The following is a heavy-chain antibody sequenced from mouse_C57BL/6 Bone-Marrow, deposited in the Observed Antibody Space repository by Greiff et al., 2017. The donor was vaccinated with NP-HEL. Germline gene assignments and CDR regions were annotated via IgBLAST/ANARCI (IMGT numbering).Heavy chain of an antibody. CDR1: GFTFSSYT. CDR2: ISGGGGNT. CDR3: ARPYYYGSKFLAY. D-gene: IGHD1-1*01. J-gene: IGHJ3*01. Sequence: EVQRVESGGGLVKPGGSLKLSCAASGFTFSSYTMSWVRQTPEKRLEWVATISGGGGNTYYPDSVKGRFTISRDNAKNTLYLQMSSLRSEDTALYYCARPYYYGSKFLAYWGQGTLVTVSA. V-gene: IGHV5-9*01.